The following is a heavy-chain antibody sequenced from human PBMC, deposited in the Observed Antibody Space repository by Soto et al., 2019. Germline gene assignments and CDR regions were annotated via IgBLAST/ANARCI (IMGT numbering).Heavy chain of an antibody. D-gene: IGHD3-10*01. CDR3: ARESPAYYYGSGKRGFDY. CDR2: IYYSGST. Sequence: SETLSLTCTVSGGSISSYYWSWIRQPPGKGLEWIGYIYYSGSTNYNPSLKSRVTISVDTSKNQFSLKLSSVTAADTAVYYCARESPAYYYGSGKRGFDYWGQGTLVTVSS. J-gene: IGHJ4*02. V-gene: IGHV4-59*01. CDR1: GGSISSYY.